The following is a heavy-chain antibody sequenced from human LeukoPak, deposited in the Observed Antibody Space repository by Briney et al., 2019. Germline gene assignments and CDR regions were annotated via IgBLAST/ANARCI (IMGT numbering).Heavy chain of an antibody. J-gene: IGHJ4*02. D-gene: IGHD2-15*01. V-gene: IGHV3-23*01. CDR3: AKFLVVAAAATGTAFDY. CDR2: ISDGVGTT. CDR1: GFTFSDYA. Sequence: PGGSLRLSCAASGFTFSDYAMSWVRQAPGKGLEWVSVISDGVGTTYYAVSVRGRFTISRDNSKNRLYLQMNSLRGEGTAVYYCAKFLVVAAAATGTAFDYWGQGTLVTVSS.